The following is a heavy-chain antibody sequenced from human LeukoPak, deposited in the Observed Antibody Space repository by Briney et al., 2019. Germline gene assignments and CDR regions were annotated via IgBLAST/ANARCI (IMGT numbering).Heavy chain of an antibody. CDR2: ISSSSSTI. CDR1: GFTFSSYS. D-gene: IGHD3-16*02. CDR3: ARVEYDYVWGSYRREPYFDY. J-gene: IGHJ4*02. V-gene: IGHV3-48*02. Sequence: PGGSLRLSCVASGFTFSSYSMNWVRQAPGKGLEWVSYISSSSSTIYYADSVKGRFTISRDNAKNSLYLQMNRLRDEDTAVYYCARVEYDYVWGSYRREPYFDYWGQGTLVTVSS.